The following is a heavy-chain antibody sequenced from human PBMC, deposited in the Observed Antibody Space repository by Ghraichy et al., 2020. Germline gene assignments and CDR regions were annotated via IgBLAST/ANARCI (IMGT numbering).Heavy chain of an antibody. CDR2: INPSGGST. CDR1: GYTFTSYY. Sequence: ASVKVSCKASGYTFTSYYMHWVRQAPGQGLEWMGIINPSGGSTSYAQKFQGRVTMTRDTSTSTVYMELSSLRSEDTAVYYCARASIVLMVSNWFDPWGQGTLVTVSS. D-gene: IGHD2-8*01. J-gene: IGHJ5*02. CDR3: ARASIVLMVSNWFDP. V-gene: IGHV1-46*01.